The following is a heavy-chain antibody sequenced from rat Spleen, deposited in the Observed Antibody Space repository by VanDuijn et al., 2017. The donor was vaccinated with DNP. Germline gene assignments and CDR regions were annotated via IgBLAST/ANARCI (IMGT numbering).Heavy chain of an antibody. D-gene: IGHD5-1*01. J-gene: IGHJ2*01. CDR1: GFSLTSYN. V-gene: IGHV2-41*01. Sequence: QVQLKESGPGLVQPSQTLSLTCTVGGFSLTSYNIHWIRQPPGKGLEWMGVIWNSGGTRYNSALKSRVSISKDTSKSQVLLKMNSLQTEDTATYYCARDPNWGDYWGQGVMVTVSS. CDR2: IWNSGGT. CDR3: ARDPNWGDY.